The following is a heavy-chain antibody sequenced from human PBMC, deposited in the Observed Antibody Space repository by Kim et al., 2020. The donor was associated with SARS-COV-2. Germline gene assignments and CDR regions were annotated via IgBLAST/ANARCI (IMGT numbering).Heavy chain of an antibody. CDR2: ILYSGNT. Sequence: SETLSLTCTVSGGSISSGDYYWSWIRQPPGKGLEWIGYILYSGNTYYNPSLKSRVAISVATSKNQLSLKLSSVTAADTAVYYCASSDGYNLFDYWGQGTLVTVPS. CDR1: GGSISSGDYY. CDR3: ASSDGYNLFDY. D-gene: IGHD5-12*01. V-gene: IGHV4-30-4*01. J-gene: IGHJ4*02.